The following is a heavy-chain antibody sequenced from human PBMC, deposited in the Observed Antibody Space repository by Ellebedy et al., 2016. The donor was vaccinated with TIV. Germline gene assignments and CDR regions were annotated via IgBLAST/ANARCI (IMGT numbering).Heavy chain of an antibody. CDR3: ARALKEQWLVLEY. CDR2: INSGNGDT. J-gene: IGHJ4*02. D-gene: IGHD6-19*01. V-gene: IGHV1-3*04. Sequence: ASVKVSXKASGYTFTSYGIHWVRQAPGQRREGMGWINSGNGDTKNTQKFQGRVTFTRDTSASTVYMELSSLRSEDTAVYYCARALKEQWLVLEYWGQGTLVTVSS. CDR1: GYTFTSYG.